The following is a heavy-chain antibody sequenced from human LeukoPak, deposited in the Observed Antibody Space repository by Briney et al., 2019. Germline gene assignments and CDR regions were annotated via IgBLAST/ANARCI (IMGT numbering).Heavy chain of an antibody. D-gene: IGHD2-2*01. Sequence: ASVKVSCKASGYTFTDYYMHWVRQAPGQGLEWMGWINPNSGGTNYAQKFQGRVTMTRDKSISTAYLQWSSLKASDTAMYYCARLGIVVVPAAIPNWFDPWGQGTLVTVSS. V-gene: IGHV1-2*02. CDR2: INPNSGGT. CDR3: ARLGIVVVPAAIPNWFDP. J-gene: IGHJ5*02. CDR1: GYTFTDYY.